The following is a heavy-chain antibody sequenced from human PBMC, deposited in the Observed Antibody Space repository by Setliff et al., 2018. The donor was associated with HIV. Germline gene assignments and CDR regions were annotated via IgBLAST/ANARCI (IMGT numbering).Heavy chain of an antibody. Sequence: SETLSLTCALSGYSISNGYYWGWIRQPPGKGLEWIGSIYYSGSTYYNPSLKSRVTISVDTSKNQFSLTLTSVTAADTAVYYCARLAIPAATTDYWGQGTLVTVSS. J-gene: IGHJ4*02. CDR2: IYYSGST. CDR1: GYSISNGYY. V-gene: IGHV4-38-2*01. D-gene: IGHD2-2*01. CDR3: ARLAIPAATTDY.